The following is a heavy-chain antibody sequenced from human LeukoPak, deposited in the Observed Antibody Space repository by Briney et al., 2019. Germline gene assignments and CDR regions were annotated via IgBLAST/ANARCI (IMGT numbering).Heavy chain of an antibody. CDR2: ISGSGGST. CDR1: GFTFSSYA. D-gene: IGHD3-22*01. Sequence: GGSLRLSCAASGFTFSSYAMSWVRQAPGKGLESVSAISGSGGSTYYADSVKGRFTISRDNSKNTLYLQMNSLRAEDMAVYYCAKVLPFTMIVVVISFFDYWGQGTLVTVSS. CDR3: AKVLPFTMIVVVISFFDY. J-gene: IGHJ4*02. V-gene: IGHV3-23*01.